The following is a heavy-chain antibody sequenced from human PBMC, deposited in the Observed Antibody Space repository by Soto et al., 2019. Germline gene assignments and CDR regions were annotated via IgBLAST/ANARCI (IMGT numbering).Heavy chain of an antibody. D-gene: IGHD6-6*01. CDR3: ARDNFGGIAARHGSFDY. J-gene: IGHJ4*02. Sequence: QVQLQESGPGLVKPSQTLSLTCTVSGGSISSGGYYWSWIRQHPGKGLEWIGYIYYSGSTYYNPSLKSRVNIAVDTSKNQFSLKLSSVTAADTAVYYCARDNFGGIAARHGSFDYWGQGTLVTVSS. V-gene: IGHV4-31*03. CDR2: IYYSGST. CDR1: GGSISSGGYY.